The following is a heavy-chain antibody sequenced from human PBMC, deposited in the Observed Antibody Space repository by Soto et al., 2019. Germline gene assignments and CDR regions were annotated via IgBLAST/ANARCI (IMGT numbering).Heavy chain of an antibody. CDR2: VAPIFDFS. V-gene: IGHV1-69*02. CDR3: ATGAVGGRQQLGRDAFYF. J-gene: IGHJ3*01. CDR1: GGTFDSYS. Sequence: QVQLVQSGAEVKKPGSSLRVSCRASGGTFDSYSISWVRQAPGQGLEWLGKVAPIFDFSRYAPKFQGRVTITADKSTSIAYMDLSGLTSQDTAVYYCATGAVGGRQQLGRDAFYFWGQGTKVTVSS. D-gene: IGHD6-13*01.